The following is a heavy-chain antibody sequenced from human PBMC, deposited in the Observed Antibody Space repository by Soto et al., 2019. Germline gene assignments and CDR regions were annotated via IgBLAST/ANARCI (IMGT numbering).Heavy chain of an antibody. V-gene: IGHV4-39*01. J-gene: IGHJ5*02. D-gene: IGHD2-15*01. Sequence: SETLSLTCTVSGGAISDISYCWGWIRQPPGKGLQWIGCMFYSGATYYNPSLKNRVTLSVDTSNNEFSLKLVSVTAPDTAVYYCARHKSGSDWLDPWGQGTRVTVSS. CDR3: ARHKSGSDWLDP. CDR2: MFYSGAT. CDR1: GGAISDISYC.